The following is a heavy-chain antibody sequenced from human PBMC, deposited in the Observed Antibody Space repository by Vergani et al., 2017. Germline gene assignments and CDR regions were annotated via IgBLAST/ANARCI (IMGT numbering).Heavy chain of an antibody. J-gene: IGHJ4*02. Sequence: QITLKESGRTLVKPTQTLTLTCSFSGFSLSSDGVGVAWIRQPPGKAPEWLAIVYWNGDKRYNPSLKSRLTITKDTSKNQVFLTLTNMDPVDTATYYCAHSRNCSYVFDFWGQGTLVPVSS. CDR3: AHSRNCSYVFDF. V-gene: IGHV2-5*01. CDR1: GFSLSSDGVG. D-gene: IGHD3-10*02. CDR2: VYWNGDK.